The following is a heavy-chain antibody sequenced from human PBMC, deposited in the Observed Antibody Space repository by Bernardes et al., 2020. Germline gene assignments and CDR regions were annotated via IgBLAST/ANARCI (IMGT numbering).Heavy chain of an antibody. V-gene: IGHV3-48*02. D-gene: IGHD3-3*01. CDR3: ARDERSVTIFGVVLKGMDF. Sequence: GGSLRLSCAASGFTFSSDSMNWVRQAPGKGLEWVSYISSSSSTIYYADSVKGRFTISRDNAKNSLYLQMNSLRDEDTAVYYCARDERSVTIFGVVLKGMDFWSQGTTVTVSS. CDR2: ISSSSSTI. J-gene: IGHJ6*02. CDR1: GFTFSSDS.